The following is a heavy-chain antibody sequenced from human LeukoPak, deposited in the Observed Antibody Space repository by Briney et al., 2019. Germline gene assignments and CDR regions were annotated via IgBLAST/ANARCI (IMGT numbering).Heavy chain of an antibody. CDR3: AREDGSGSYNRVNWFDP. Sequence: GASVKVSCKASGYTFTSYYMHWVRQAPGQGLEWMGIINPSVGSTSYAQKFQGRATMTRDTSTSTVYMELSSLRSEDTAVYYCAREDGSGSYNRVNWFDPWGQGTPVTVSS. D-gene: IGHD3-10*01. CDR1: GYTFTSYY. V-gene: IGHV1-46*01. CDR2: INPSVGST. J-gene: IGHJ5*02.